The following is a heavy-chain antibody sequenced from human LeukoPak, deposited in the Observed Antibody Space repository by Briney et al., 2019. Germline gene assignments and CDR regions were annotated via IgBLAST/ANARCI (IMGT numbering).Heavy chain of an antibody. CDR3: AKGRITIFGVVSRGAFDI. V-gene: IGHV3-48*01. Sequence: GGSLRLSCAASGFTFSSYSMNWVRQAPGKGLEWVSYISSSSSTIYYADSVKGRFTISRDNSKNTLYLQMNSLRAEDTAVYYCAKGRITIFGVVSRGAFDIWGQGTMVTVSS. CDR2: ISSSSSTI. D-gene: IGHD3-3*01. CDR1: GFTFSSYS. J-gene: IGHJ3*02.